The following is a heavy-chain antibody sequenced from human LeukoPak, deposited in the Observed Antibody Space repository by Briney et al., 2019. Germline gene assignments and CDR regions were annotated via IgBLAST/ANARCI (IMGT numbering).Heavy chain of an antibody. Sequence: SETLSFTCTVSGGSVSSGSDCWSWIRQPPGKGLEWIGYIYYSGSTNYNPSLKSRVTISIDTSKNQFSLKLTSVTAADTAVYYCAKGRVNGAGVDYWGQGTQVTVSS. J-gene: IGHJ4*02. CDR1: GGSVSSGSDC. V-gene: IGHV4-61*01. CDR3: AKGRVNGAGVDY. CDR2: IYYSGST. D-gene: IGHD6-13*01.